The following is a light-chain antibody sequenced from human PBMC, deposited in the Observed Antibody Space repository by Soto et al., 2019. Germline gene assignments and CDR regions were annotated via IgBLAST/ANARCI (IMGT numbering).Light chain of an antibody. Sequence: ETVLTQSPGTLSLSPGERATLSCRASQTVSSNYLAWYQQKPGQAPRLLIYGASSRAPGIPDRFSGSGSGPDFTLTITRLEPEDFAVYYCQQYGSSPRTFGQGTKLEI. V-gene: IGKV3-20*01. CDR3: QQYGSSPRT. CDR2: GAS. CDR1: QTVSSNY. J-gene: IGKJ2*01.